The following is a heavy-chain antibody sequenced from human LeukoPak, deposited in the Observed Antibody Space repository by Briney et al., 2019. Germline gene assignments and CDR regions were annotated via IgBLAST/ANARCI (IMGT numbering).Heavy chain of an antibody. CDR2: IKQDGSEK. Sequence: GGSLRLSCAASGFTFSSYWMSWVRQAPGKGLEWVANIKQDGSEKYYVDSVKGRFTISRDNAKNSLYLQMNSLRAEDTAVCYCARISYYYDSSGYYGSRFDYWGQGTLVTVSS. V-gene: IGHV3-7*01. D-gene: IGHD3-22*01. CDR1: GFTFSSYW. CDR3: ARISYYYDSSGYYGSRFDY. J-gene: IGHJ4*02.